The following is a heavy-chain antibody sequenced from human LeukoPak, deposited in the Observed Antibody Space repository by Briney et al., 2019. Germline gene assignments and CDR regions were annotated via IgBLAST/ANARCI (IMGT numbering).Heavy chain of an antibody. J-gene: IGHJ4*02. Sequence: ASVKVSCKASGYTFTRYYMHWVRQAPGQGLEWMGRINPVNGGTTYAQKFQGRVTMTRDSSISTAYMELNRLRSDDTAVYYCARVYDYGGESNYFDCWGQGSLVTVSS. CDR1: GYTFTRYY. CDR2: INPVNGGT. V-gene: IGHV1-2*06. CDR3: ARVYDYGGESNYFDC. D-gene: IGHD4/OR15-4a*01.